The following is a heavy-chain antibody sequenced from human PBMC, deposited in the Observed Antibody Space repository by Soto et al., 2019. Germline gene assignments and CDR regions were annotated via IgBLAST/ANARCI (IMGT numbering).Heavy chain of an antibody. V-gene: IGHV5-10-1*01. D-gene: IGHD3-22*01. CDR1: GYSFTRYW. Sequence: GESLKISCKGSGYSFTRYWIYWVRQMPGKGLEWMGRIDPSDSYTNYSPSFQGHVTISADKSISTAYLQWSSLKASDTAMYYCARHPYDSSGYYHNWFDQWGQGTLVTVSS. J-gene: IGHJ5*02. CDR3: ARHPYDSSGYYHNWFDQ. CDR2: IDPSDSYT.